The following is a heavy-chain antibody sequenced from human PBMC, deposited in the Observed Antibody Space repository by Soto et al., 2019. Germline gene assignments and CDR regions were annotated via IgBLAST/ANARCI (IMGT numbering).Heavy chain of an antibody. D-gene: IGHD3-22*01. CDR2: IYYSGST. V-gene: IGHV4-59*08. Sequence: PSETLSLTCTVSGGSISSYYWSWIRQPPGKGLEWIGYIYYSGSTNYNPSLKSRVTISVDTSKNQFSLKLSSVTAADTAVYYCAGWAYYYDSSGYSGDAFDIWGQGTMVTVSS. J-gene: IGHJ3*02. CDR3: AGWAYYYDSSGYSGDAFDI. CDR1: GGSISSYY.